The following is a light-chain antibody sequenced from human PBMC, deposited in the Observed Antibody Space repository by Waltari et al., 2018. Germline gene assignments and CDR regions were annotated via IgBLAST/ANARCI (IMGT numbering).Light chain of an antibody. CDR3: QQFDSPPLT. J-gene: IGKJ2*01. CDR1: QSFDSSY. Sequence: IVLTQSPGTLSLSPGERATLSCRASQSFDSSYLAWSKQKPGPAHRLLVYGASSSATGIPDRFSDSGSGTDFTLTISRLEPEDFAVYYCQQFDSPPLTFGQGTKLEIK. V-gene: IGKV3-20*01. CDR2: GAS.